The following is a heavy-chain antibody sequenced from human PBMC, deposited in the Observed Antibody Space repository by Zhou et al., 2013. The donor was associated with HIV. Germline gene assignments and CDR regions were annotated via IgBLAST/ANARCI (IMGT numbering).Heavy chain of an antibody. V-gene: IGHV1-69*04. CDR2: IIPILGIA. Sequence: QVQLVQSGAEVKKPGSSVKVSCKASGGTFSSYAISWVRQAPGQGLEWMGRIIPILGIANYAQKFQGRVTITADKSTSTAYMELSSLRSEDTAVYYCARVVAAAGTPFDYWGQGNPGHRLL. CDR1: GGTFSSYA. J-gene: IGHJ4*02. CDR3: ARVVAAAGTPFDY. D-gene: IGHD6-13*01.